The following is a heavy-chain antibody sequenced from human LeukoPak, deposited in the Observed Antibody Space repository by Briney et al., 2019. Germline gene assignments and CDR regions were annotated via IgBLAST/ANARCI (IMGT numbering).Heavy chain of an antibody. D-gene: IGHD1-26*01. CDR1: GFTFSSYS. V-gene: IGHV3-21*01. J-gene: IGHJ6*03. CDR2: ISSSSSYI. CDR3: ARPHACGSPTTFYLRNYMDV. Sequence: NPGGSLRLSCAASGFTFSSYSMNWVRQAPGKGLEWVSSISSSSSYIYYADSVKGRFTISRDNAKNSLYLQMNSLRAEDTAVYYCARPHACGSPTTFYLRNYMDVWGKGTTVTVSS.